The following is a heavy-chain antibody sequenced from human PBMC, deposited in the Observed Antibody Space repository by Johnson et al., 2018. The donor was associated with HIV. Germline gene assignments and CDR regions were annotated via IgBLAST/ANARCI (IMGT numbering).Heavy chain of an antibody. CDR3: AKGEALWFGELGAFDI. Sequence: VQLVESGGGLVQPGGSLRLSCAASGFTFRNYWMHWVRQAPGKGLVWVSRINSYGSSTSYADSVKGRFTISRDNSKNPLYLQMNSLRAEDTAVYYCAKGEALWFGELGAFDIWGQGTMVTVSS. D-gene: IGHD3-10*01. CDR2: INSYGSST. J-gene: IGHJ3*02. V-gene: IGHV3-74*02. CDR1: GFTFRNYW.